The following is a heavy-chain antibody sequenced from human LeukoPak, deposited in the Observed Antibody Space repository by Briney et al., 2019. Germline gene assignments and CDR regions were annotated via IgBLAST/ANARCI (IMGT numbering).Heavy chain of an antibody. CDR2: MNPKSGNT. V-gene: IGHV1-8*01. CDR1: GYTFISYD. D-gene: IGHD2-2*01. Sequence: ASVKVSCKASGYTFISYDIVWMRQATGQGLEWMGYMNPKSGNTDYVQNFQCRVTMTRDTSITTAYLELSGLRSEDTAVYYCARKIASTRLGVRYYYMDVWGEGTTVTISS. J-gene: IGHJ6*03. CDR3: ARKIASTRLGVRYYYMDV.